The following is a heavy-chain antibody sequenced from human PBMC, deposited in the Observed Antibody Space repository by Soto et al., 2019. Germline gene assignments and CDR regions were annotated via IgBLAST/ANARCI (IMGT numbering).Heavy chain of an antibody. V-gene: IGHV3-30*18. J-gene: IGHJ6*02. CDR3: AKDRTAYYYYYDMDV. CDR2: ISYDGNNK. CDR1: GFTFSNYG. Sequence: QVQLVESGRGVVQPGGSLRLSCAASGFTFSNYGMHWVRQAPGKGLEWVAVISYDGNNKYYADSVKGRFTISRDTSKNTLYLQMKSLRADDTAVYYCAKDRTAYYYYYDMDVWGQGTTVTVSS.